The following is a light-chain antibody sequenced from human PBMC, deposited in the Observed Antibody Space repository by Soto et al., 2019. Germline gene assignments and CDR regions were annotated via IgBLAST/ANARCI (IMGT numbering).Light chain of an antibody. V-gene: IGKV1-27*01. CDR2: SAS. CDR1: QGINNY. Sequence: DIQMTQSPSSLSASVGDRVTITCRASQGINNYLAWYQQKPGKVPQLRIYSASTLKPGATSRFSGSGSVTDFALTITGLQPEDFATYYCQKYDSSPRTFGQGTKVDMK. CDR3: QKYDSSPRT. J-gene: IGKJ1*01.